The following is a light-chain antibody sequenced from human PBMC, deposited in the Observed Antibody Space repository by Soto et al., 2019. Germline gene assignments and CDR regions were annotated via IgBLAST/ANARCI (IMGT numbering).Light chain of an antibody. CDR1: QSISSW. V-gene: IGKV1-5*01. CDR2: DTF. J-gene: IGKJ4*01. CDR3: QQYNSYSPLT. Sequence: DIQMTQSPSSLSASEGDRVSITCRASQSISSWLAWYQQKPGKAPKLLMFDTFSLESGVPSRFSGSRSGTEFTLSIRSLQPDDYATYYCQQYNSYSPLTFGGGTKVEIK.